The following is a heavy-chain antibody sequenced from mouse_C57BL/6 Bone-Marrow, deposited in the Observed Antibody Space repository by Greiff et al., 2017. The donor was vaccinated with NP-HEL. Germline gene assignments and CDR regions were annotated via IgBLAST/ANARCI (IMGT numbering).Heavy chain of an antibody. CDR2: IDPENGDT. V-gene: IGHV14-4*01. Sequence: EVQLQQSGAELVRPGASVKLSCTASGFNIKDDYMHWVKQRPEQGLEWIGWIDPENGDTEYASKFQGKATITADTSSNKSYLQLSSLTSEDSAVYYCTTGWFAYWGQGTLVTVSA. J-gene: IGHJ3*01. CDR3: TTGWFAY. CDR1: GFNIKDDY.